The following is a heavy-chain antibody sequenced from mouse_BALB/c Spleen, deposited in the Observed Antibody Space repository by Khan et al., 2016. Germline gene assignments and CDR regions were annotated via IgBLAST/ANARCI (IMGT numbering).Heavy chain of an antibody. CDR3: AGYDRYFCDY. D-gene: IGHD2-14*01. V-gene: IGHV3-8*02. Sequence: EVQLQESGPSLVKPSQTLSLTCSVTGDSIPSGYWNWIRKFPGNKLEYMGYISYSGSTYYNPSLNSRISITRDTSTNQYYLQLNSVSTEETATYYCAGYDRYFCDYWGQGTTLTVAS. CDR2: ISYSGST. J-gene: IGHJ2*01. CDR1: GDSIPSGY.